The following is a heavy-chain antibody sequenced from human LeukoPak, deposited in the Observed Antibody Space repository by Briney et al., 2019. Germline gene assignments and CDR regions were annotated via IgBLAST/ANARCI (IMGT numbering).Heavy chain of an antibody. Sequence: GGSLRLSCAASGFTFSSYAMSWVRQAPGKGLEWVAVISYDGSNKYYADSVKGRFTISRDNSKNTVYLQMNSLRAEDTAVYYGAREVPPRWLDYWGQGTLVTVSS. CDR2: ISYDGSNK. CDR3: AREVPPRWLDY. D-gene: IGHD3-9*01. V-gene: IGHV3-30-3*01. CDR1: GFTFSSYA. J-gene: IGHJ4*02.